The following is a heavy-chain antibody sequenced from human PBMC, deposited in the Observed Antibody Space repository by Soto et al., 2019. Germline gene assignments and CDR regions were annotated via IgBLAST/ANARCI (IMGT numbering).Heavy chain of an antibody. V-gene: IGHV3-9*01. CDR2: ISWNSGTV. Sequence: EIQLAESGGGLVQPGRSLRLSCEGSGFRFDDFAMHWVRPTPGKGLEWVSVISWNSGTVAYADSVKGRFTISRDNAKNSLHLQMNSLRAEDTALYYCAKDRRPIAVAGAIDTWGQGTMVTVSS. D-gene: IGHD6-19*01. J-gene: IGHJ3*02. CDR1: GFRFDDFA. CDR3: AKDRRPIAVAGAIDT.